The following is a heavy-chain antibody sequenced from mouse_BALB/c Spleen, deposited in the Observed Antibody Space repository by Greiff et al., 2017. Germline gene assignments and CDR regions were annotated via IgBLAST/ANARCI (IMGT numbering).Heavy chain of an antibody. D-gene: IGHD1-1*01. CDR2: INPSSGYT. CDR1: GYTFTSYT. J-gene: IGHJ4*01. CDR3: ARNGYGSSYDAMDY. V-gene: IGHV1-4*01. Sequence: VQLQQSGAELARPGASVKMSFKASGYTFTSYTMHWVKQRPGQGLEWIGYINPSSGYTNYNQKFKDKATLTADKSSSTAYMQLSSLTSEDSAVYYCARNGYGSSYDAMDYWGQGTSVTVSS.